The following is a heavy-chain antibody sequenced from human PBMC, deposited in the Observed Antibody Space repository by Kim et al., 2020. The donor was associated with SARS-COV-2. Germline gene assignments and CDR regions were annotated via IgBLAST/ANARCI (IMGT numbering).Heavy chain of an antibody. J-gene: IGHJ3*02. V-gene: IGHV3-23*01. Sequence: GGSLRLSCAASGFTFSSYAMSWVRQAPGKGLEWVSAISGSGGSTYYADSVKGRFTISRDNSKNTLYLQMNSLRAEDTAVYYCAKDRIQIVVVPAAGNAFDIWGQGTMVTVSS. CDR2: ISGSGGST. CDR1: GFTFSSYA. D-gene: IGHD2-2*01. CDR3: AKDRIQIVVVPAAGNAFDI.